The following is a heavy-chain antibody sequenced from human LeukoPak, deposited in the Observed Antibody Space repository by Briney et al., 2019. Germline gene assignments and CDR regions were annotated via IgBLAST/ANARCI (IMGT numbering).Heavy chain of an antibody. V-gene: IGHV4-59*01. D-gene: IGHD6-13*01. J-gene: IGHJ4*02. CDR1: GGSISSYY. CDR3: ARGVYIAAAQYGY. Sequence: SETLSLTCTVSGGSISSYYWSWIPQPPGKGLEWIGYIYYSGTTNYNPSLKSRVTISVDTSKNQFSLKLSSVTAADTAVYYCARGVYIAAAQYGYWGQGTLVTVSS. CDR2: IYYSGTT.